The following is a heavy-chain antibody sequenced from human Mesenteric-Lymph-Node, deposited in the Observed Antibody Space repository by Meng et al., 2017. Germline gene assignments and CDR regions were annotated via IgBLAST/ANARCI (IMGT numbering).Heavy chain of an antibody. J-gene: IGHJ4*02. Sequence: QGPLQEPGPGLVKPSGTLSITCAVSGGSISSNVWWSWVRRTPAKGLEWIGEVYHSGSPNYNPSLMSRVTISVDKSKNHFSLNVNSVTAADTAVYYCASRLVGLRTYYFDNWGQGTLVTVSS. CDR2: VYHSGSP. D-gene: IGHD3-9*01. CDR1: GGSISSNVW. CDR3: ASRLVGLRTYYFDN. V-gene: IGHV4-4*02.